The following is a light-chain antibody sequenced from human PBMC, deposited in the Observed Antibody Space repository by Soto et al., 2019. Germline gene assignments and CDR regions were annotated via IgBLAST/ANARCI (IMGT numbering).Light chain of an antibody. V-gene: IGKV3-15*01. J-gene: IGKJ3*01. CDR3: QQYNNWPFT. Sequence: EIVLTQSPATLSLSPGERATLSCRASQSVSSYLAWYQQKPGQAPRLLIYDASTRATGIPARFSGSGSGTEFTLTISSLQSEDFAVYYCQQYNNWPFTFGPGTKVDI. CDR2: DAS. CDR1: QSVSSY.